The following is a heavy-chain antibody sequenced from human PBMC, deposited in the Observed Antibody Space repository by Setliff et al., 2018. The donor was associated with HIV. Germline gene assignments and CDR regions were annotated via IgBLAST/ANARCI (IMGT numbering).Heavy chain of an antibody. CDR3: ARATGPTYYFDF. V-gene: IGHV4-34*01. J-gene: IGHJ4*01. Sequence: PSETLSLTCAVYGGSFSGYYWSWIRQSPGEGLEWIGEVNAGGSTNYNPSLKSRVTISMDTSKNQLSLRVTSVTAADTAFYFCARATGPTYYFDFWGHGNLVTVSS. CDR2: VNAGGST. CDR1: GGSFSGYY.